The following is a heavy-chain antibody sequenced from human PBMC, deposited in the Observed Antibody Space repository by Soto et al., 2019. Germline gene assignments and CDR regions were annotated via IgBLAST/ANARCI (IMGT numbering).Heavy chain of an antibody. CDR2: IIPIFGTA. CDR1: GGTFSSYA. J-gene: IGHJ6*02. D-gene: IGHD5-18*01. V-gene: IGHV1-69*12. CDR3: ARLLSRRDTAMAYYYYYGMDV. Sequence: QVQLLQSGAEVKKPGSSVKVSCKASGGTFSSYAISWVRQAPGQGLEWMGGIIPIFGTANYAQKFQGRVTITADESTSTAYMELSSLRSEDTAVYYCARLLSRRDTAMAYYYYYGMDVWGQGTTVTVSS.